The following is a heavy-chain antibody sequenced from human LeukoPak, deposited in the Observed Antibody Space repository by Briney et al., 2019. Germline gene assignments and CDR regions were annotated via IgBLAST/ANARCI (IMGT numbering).Heavy chain of an antibody. J-gene: IGHJ4*02. V-gene: IGHV3-30*02. CDR1: GFTFSSYA. CDR3: AKDRVATVTTFNDY. Sequence: GGSLRLSCAASGFTFSSYAMSWVRQAPGKGLEWVAFIRYDGSNKYYADSVKGRFTISRDNSKNTLYLQMNSLRAEDTAMYYCAKDRVATVTTFNDYWGQGTLVTVSS. D-gene: IGHD4-17*01. CDR2: IRYDGSNK.